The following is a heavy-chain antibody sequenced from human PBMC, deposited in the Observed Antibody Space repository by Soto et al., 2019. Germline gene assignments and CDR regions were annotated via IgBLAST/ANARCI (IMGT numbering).Heavy chain of an antibody. Sequence: QVQLVESGGGVVQPGRSLRLSCAASGFTFSSYGMHWVRQAPGKGLEWVAVIWYDGSNKYYADSVKGRFTISRDNSKNXLXLXSNSLRAEDTAVYYCARDTYSSSWYPSYYDYSGMDVWGQGTTVTVSS. CDR1: GFTFSSYG. V-gene: IGHV3-33*01. CDR3: ARDTYSSSWYPSYYDYSGMDV. D-gene: IGHD6-13*01. J-gene: IGHJ6*02. CDR2: IWYDGSNK.